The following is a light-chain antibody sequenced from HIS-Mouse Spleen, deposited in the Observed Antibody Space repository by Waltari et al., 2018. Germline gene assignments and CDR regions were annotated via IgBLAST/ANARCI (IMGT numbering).Light chain of an antibody. CDR3: QQSYSTLMYT. CDR1: QSISSY. Sequence: DIQMTQSPSSLCASVGDRVTITCRASQSISSYLNWYQQKPGKAPKLLIYAASSLQSGVPSRFSVSGSGTDFTLTISSLQPEDFATYYCQQSYSTLMYTFGQRTKLEIK. V-gene: IGKV1-39*01. J-gene: IGKJ2*01. CDR2: AAS.